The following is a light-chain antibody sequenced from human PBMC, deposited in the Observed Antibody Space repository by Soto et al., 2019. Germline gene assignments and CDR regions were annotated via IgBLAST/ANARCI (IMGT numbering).Light chain of an antibody. V-gene: IGKV1-33*01. CDR2: DAS. Sequence: DIQMTQSPSSLSASIGDRVTITCQASQDINYYLNWYQQKPGNAPKLLIYDASNLETGVPSRFSGSRSGTDFAFTISDLRPEDVATYYCQQYQNPPLTFGGGTKVEI. CDR1: QDINYY. J-gene: IGKJ4*01. CDR3: QQYQNPPLT.